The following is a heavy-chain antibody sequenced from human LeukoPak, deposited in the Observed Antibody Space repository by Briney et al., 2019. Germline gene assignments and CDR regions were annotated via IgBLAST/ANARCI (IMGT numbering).Heavy chain of an antibody. D-gene: IGHD6-13*01. V-gene: IGHV4-59*01. Sequence: PSETLSLTCTVSGGSISSYYWSWIRQPPGKGLEWSGYIYYSGSTNYNPSLKSRVTISVDTSKNQFSLKLSSVTAADTAVYYCARALPRIAAAGTDWFDPWGQGTLVTVSS. CDR3: ARALPRIAAAGTDWFDP. CDR1: GGSISSYY. CDR2: IYYSGST. J-gene: IGHJ5*02.